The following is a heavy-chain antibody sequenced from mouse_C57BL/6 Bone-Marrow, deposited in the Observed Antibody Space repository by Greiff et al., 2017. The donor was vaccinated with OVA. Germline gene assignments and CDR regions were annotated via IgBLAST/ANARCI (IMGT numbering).Heavy chain of an antibody. D-gene: IGHD1-1*01. V-gene: IGHV1-50*01. CDR3: ASLIYYYGSTFFAY. CDR2: IDPSDSYT. J-gene: IGHJ2*01. CDR1: GYPFTSYW. Sequence: QVQLQQPGAELVKPGASVKLSCKASGYPFTSYWMQWVKQRPGQGLEWIGEIDPSDSYTNYNQKLQGQATLTVDTSSSTAYMQLSSLTSEDSAVYYCASLIYYYGSTFFAYWGQGTTLTVSS.